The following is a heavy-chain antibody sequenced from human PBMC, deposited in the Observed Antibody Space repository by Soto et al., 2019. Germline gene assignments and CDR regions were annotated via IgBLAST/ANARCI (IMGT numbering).Heavy chain of an antibody. V-gene: IGHV3-30*19. CDR1: EFNFNRYG. Sequence: GGSLRLSCAASEFNFNRYGMHWVRQAPGKGLEWVALISYDGSNKYYADSVKGRFTISRDNSKNTIYLQMNSLRAEDTAVYYCARDPGSSHFGYWGQGALVTVSS. CDR2: ISYDGSNK. D-gene: IGHD6-19*01. J-gene: IGHJ4*02. CDR3: ARDPGSSHFGY.